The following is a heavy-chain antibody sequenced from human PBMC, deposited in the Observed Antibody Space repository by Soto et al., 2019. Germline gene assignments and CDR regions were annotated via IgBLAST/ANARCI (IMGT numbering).Heavy chain of an antibody. CDR1: GGSISSNY. Sequence: PSETRSLTCTVSGGSISSNYWTWIRQPPGKGLEGIGYVYNRGSTNYNPSLKSRVTISEDTSKSQFSLKVNSMTAADTAVYSCARYRREAVAGYTLDNWGQGILVTVSS. V-gene: IGHV4-59*01. D-gene: IGHD6-13*01. CDR2: VYNRGST. J-gene: IGHJ4*02. CDR3: ARYRREAVAGYTLDN.